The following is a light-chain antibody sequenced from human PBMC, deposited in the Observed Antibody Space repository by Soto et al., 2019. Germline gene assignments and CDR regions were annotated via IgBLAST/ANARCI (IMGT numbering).Light chain of an antibody. J-gene: IGKJ5*01. CDR1: QNINNY. Sequence: DIQMTQSPSSLSAAVGDRVTITCQASQNINNYLNWYQQKPGRAPKLLIYDASNLEAGVPSRFRGSGSGTDFTFTISRLQPEDIATYYCQQYENPHTFGQGTRLEIK. CDR3: QQYENPHT. CDR2: DAS. V-gene: IGKV1-33*01.